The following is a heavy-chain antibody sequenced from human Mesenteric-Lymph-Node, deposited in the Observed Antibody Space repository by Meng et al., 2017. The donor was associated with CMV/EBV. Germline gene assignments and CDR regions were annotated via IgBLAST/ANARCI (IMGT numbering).Heavy chain of an antibody. CDR3: VRALKNFYGSGSYSGWFDP. CDR2: IDTAGDT. D-gene: IGHD3-10*01. V-gene: IGHV3-13*01. J-gene: IGHJ5*02. CDR1: FTFSNYD. Sequence: FTFSNYDMHWVRQPTGKGLEWVSAIDTAGDTYYPGSVKGRFTISRENAKNSLYLQMNSLRAGDTAVYYCVRALKNFYGSGSYSGWFDPWGQGTLVTVS.